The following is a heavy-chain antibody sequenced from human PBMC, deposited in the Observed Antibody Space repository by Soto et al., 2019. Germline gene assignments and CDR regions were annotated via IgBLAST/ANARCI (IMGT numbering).Heavy chain of an antibody. D-gene: IGHD6-13*01. V-gene: IGHV4-34*01. CDR2: INHSGST. J-gene: IGHJ5*02. CDR3: ARAPHIAATGNWVWPAWDWFDP. CDR1: GGSFSGYY. Sequence: SETLSLTCAVYGGSFSGYYWSWIRQPPGKGLEWIGEINHSGSTNYNPSLKSRVTISVDTSKNQFSLTLSSVTAADTAVYYCARAPHIAATGNWVWPAWDWFDPWGQGTLVTVSS.